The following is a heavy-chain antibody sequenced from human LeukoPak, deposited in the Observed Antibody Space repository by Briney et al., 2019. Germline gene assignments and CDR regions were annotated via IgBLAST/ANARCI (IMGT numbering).Heavy chain of an antibody. V-gene: IGHV3-21*01. J-gene: IGHJ4*02. Sequence: GGSLRLSCAASGFTVSSNYMSWVRQAPGKGLEWVSSISRSSNYIYYADSVKGRFTISRDNAKNSLYLQMNSLRAEDTAVYYCARELTYSDYWGQGTLVTVSS. CDR2: ISRSSNYI. CDR1: GFTVSSNY. CDR3: ARELTYSDY. D-gene: IGHD4-11*01.